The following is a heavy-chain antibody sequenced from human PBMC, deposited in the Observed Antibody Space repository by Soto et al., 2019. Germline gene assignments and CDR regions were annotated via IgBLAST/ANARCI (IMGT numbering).Heavy chain of an antibody. D-gene: IGHD3-10*01. CDR3: AKDHYGSALYGMGV. CDR1: GFSFEDYA. Sequence: EVQLVESGGGLVQPGRSLRLSCAASGFSFEDYAMHWVRQAPGKGLEWVSGIAWNSDIIGYADSVKGRFTISRDNGKNSLYLQMNSLRPEDTALYYCAKDHYGSALYGMGVWGQGTTVTVSS. V-gene: IGHV3-9*01. J-gene: IGHJ6*02. CDR2: IAWNSDII.